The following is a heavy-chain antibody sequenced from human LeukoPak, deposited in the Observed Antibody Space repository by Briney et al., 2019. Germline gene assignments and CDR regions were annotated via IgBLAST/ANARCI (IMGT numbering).Heavy chain of an antibody. Sequence: GGSLRLSCAASGFTFDDYDMYWVRQAPGKGLEWVSGVSWNSYSIDYADSVKGRFTISRDNAKNSLYLQMNSLRAEDTAVYYCASQDYGDYVLSRPADYWGQGTLVTVSS. CDR2: VSWNSYSI. CDR3: ASQDYGDYVLSRPADY. CDR1: GFTFDDYD. D-gene: IGHD4-17*01. J-gene: IGHJ4*02. V-gene: IGHV3-9*01.